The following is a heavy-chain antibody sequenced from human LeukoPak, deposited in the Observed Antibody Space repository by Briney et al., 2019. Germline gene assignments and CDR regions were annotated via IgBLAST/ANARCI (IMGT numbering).Heavy chain of an antibody. J-gene: IGHJ4*02. CDR1: GFIFNTYA. D-gene: IGHD5-18*01. V-gene: IGHV3-33*01. CDR3: ARVDTVMAYYFDL. Sequence: GRSLRLSCAASGFIFNTYAMHWVRQAPGKGLEWVAVLKSDGSDISYADSVKGRFTISRDNSRNTLYLQMNSLRVEDTAVYYCARVDTVMAYYFDLWGQGTLVTVSS. CDR2: LKSDGSDI.